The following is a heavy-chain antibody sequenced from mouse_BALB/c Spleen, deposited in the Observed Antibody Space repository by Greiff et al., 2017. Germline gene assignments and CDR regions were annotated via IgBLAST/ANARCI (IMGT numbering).Heavy chain of an antibody. CDR3: ARGNDGYDGDYFDY. J-gene: IGHJ2*01. Sequence: VQLQQSGAELVRPGVSVKISCKGSGYTFTDYAMHWVKQSHAKSLEWIGVISTYYGDASYNQKFKGKATLTVDKSSSTAYMELARLTSEDSAIYYCARGNDGYDGDYFDYWGQGTTLTVSS. D-gene: IGHD2-2*01. V-gene: IGHV1S137*01. CDR2: ISTYYGDA. CDR1: GYTFTDYA.